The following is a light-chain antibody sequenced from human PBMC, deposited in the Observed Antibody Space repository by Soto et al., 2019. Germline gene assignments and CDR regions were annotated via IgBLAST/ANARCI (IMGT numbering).Light chain of an antibody. CDR3: CSYAGSREV. V-gene: IGLV2-23*01. J-gene: IGLJ1*01. CDR2: EGS. CDR1: SSDVGSYNL. Sequence: QSALTQPASVSGSPGQSITISCTGTSSDVGSYNLVSWYQQHPGKAPKLMIYEGSKRPSGVSNRFSGSKSGNTASLTISGLQAGDEADYYCCSYAGSREVFGTGTKVTVL.